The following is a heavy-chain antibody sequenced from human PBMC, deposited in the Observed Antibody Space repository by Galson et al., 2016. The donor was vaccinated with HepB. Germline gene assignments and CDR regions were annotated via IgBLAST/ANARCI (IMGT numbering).Heavy chain of an antibody. CDR3: ARDDPYNTTWHGLED. CDR2: IFHSGST. D-gene: IGHD2/OR15-2a*01. Sequence: SETLSLTCGVSGVSISNSNWWSWVRQTPGKGLEWIGEIFHSGSTNYKSSLKSRVTISVDKSKNQFSLELRSVTGADTAVYYCARDDPYNTTWHGLEDWGQGTLVTVSS. J-gene: IGHJ4*02. V-gene: IGHV4/OR15-8*01. CDR1: GVSISNSNW.